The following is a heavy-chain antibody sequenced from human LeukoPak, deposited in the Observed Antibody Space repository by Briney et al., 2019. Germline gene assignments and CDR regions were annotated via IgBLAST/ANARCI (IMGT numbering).Heavy chain of an antibody. Sequence: GASVTVSCKVSGYTLTEMSIHWVRQAPGGALEWMGGFDPEDGETVYAPKFQGRVTMTEDTSADTAYMELSSLRSEDTAVYYCTTCLNGAGQPVAIYYYGMDVWGQGTTVTVSS. D-gene: IGHD2-2*01. J-gene: IGHJ6*02. CDR2: FDPEDGET. CDR3: TTCLNGAGQPVAIYYYGMDV. V-gene: IGHV1-24*01. CDR1: GYTLTEMS.